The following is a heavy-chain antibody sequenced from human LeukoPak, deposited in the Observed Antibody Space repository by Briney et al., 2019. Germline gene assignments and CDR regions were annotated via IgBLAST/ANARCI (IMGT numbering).Heavy chain of an antibody. CDR3: ARGGLPAAFDI. V-gene: IGHV3-23*01. CDR1: GFTFSSYA. CDR2: ISGSGGST. J-gene: IGHJ3*02. Sequence: GGSLRLSCAASGFTFSSYAMSWVRQAPGKGLEWVSAISGSGGSTYYADSVKGRFTISRDNAKSTLYLQMNSLRPEDTAVYYCARGGLPAAFDIWGQGTMVTVSS. D-gene: IGHD6-25*01.